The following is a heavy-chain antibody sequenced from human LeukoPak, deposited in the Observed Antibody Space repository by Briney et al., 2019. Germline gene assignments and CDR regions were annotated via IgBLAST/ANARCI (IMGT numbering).Heavy chain of an antibody. D-gene: IGHD3-22*01. V-gene: IGHV3-30-3*01. Sequence: PGGSLRLSCAASGFTFSSYAMHWVRQAPGKGLEWVAVISYDGSNKYYADSVKGRFTISRDNSKNTLYLQMNSLRAEDTAVYYCARGPVSITMIVLDYWGQGTLVTVSS. CDR1: GFTFSSYA. CDR3: ARGPVSITMIVLDY. CDR2: ISYDGSNK. J-gene: IGHJ4*02.